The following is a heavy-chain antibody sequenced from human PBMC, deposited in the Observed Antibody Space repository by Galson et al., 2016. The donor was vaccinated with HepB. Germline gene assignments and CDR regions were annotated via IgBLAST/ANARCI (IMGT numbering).Heavy chain of an antibody. CDR3: AKKWVVEGVTDYFDA. J-gene: IGHJ5*02. V-gene: IGHV3-23*01. CDR1: GFSFSSYA. CDR2: ISGSSDST. D-gene: IGHD2-15*01. Sequence: SLRLSCAASGFSFSSYAMTWVRQTPGKGLEWVVSISGSSDSTTYADSVKGRFTISRDNSKNTLYLQMNSLTAEDTAIYYCAKKWVVEGVTDYFDAWGQGTLGTVSS.